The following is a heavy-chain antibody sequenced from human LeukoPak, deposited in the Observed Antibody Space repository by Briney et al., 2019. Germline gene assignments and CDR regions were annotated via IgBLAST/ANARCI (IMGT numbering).Heavy chain of an antibody. CDR1: GFTFSSYG. D-gene: IGHD3-9*01. V-gene: IGHV3-30*18. J-gene: IGHJ4*02. Sequence: GGSLRLSCAASGFTFSSYGMHWVRQAPGKGLEWVAVISYDGSNKYYADSVKGRFTISRYNSKNTLYLQMNSLRAEDTAVYYCAKSSRPLRYFDWLLLSWGQGALVTVSS. CDR2: ISYDGSNK. CDR3: AKSSRPLRYFDWLLLS.